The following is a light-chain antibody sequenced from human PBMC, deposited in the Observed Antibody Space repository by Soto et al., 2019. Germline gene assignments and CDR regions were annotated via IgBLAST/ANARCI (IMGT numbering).Light chain of an antibody. CDR3: QQYASSPFT. Sequence: EIGLTQSPGTLSLSPGESATLSCRASRSVTSNYLGWYQQKPGQAPRLLIYGASSRATGIPDRFSGSGSGTDFTLTVSRLEPEDFALYYCQQYASSPFTFGQGTKLEI. V-gene: IGKV3-20*01. CDR2: GAS. CDR1: RSVTSNY. J-gene: IGKJ2*01.